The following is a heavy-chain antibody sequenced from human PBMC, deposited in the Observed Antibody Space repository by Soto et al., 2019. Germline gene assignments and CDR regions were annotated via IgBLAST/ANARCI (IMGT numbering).Heavy chain of an antibody. CDR2: IYDVGST. D-gene: IGHD6-13*01. CDR1: GGSISSSDYY. Sequence: SETLSLTCTVSGGSISSSDYYWGWIRQPPGKGLEWIGSIYDVGSTYYNPALKSRVTISVDTSKNQFSLKLSSVTAADTAVYYCARKGLYSSTWKAANWFDPWGQGTLVTVSS. CDR3: ARKGLYSSTWKAANWFDP. J-gene: IGHJ5*02. V-gene: IGHV4-39*01.